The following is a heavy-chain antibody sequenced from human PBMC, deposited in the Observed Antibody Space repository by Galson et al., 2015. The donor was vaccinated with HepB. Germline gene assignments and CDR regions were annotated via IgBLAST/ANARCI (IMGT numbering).Heavy chain of an antibody. CDR1: GFTFSSYG. Sequence: SLRLSCAASGFTFSSYGMHWVRQAPGKGLEWVAVIWYDGSNKYYADSVKGRFTISRDNSKNTLYLQMNSLRAEDTAVYYCARDMAVVTAGITYYYYGMDVWGQGTTVTVSS. D-gene: IGHD2-21*02. V-gene: IGHV3-33*08. J-gene: IGHJ6*02. CDR2: IWYDGSNK. CDR3: ARDMAVVTAGITYYYYGMDV.